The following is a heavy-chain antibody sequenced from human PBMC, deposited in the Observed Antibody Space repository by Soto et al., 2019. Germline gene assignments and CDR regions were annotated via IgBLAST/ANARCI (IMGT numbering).Heavy chain of an antibody. J-gene: IGHJ4*02. V-gene: IGHV3-48*01. CDR2: ISSSSSTI. CDR1: GFTFSSYS. CDR3: ARETVVTTNYFDY. Sequence: EVQLMESGGGLVQPGGSLRLSCAASGFTFSSYSMNWVRQAPGKGLEWVSYISSSSSTIYYADSVKGRFTISRDNAKNSLYLQMKSLRAEDTAVYYCARETVVTTNYFDYWGQGTLVTVYS. D-gene: IGHD2-21*02.